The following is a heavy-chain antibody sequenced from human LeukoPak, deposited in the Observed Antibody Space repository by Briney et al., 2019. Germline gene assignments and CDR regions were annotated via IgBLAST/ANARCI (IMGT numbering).Heavy chain of an antibody. D-gene: IGHD3-9*01. Sequence: GGSLRLSCSASGFTFSSSGMHWVRQAPGKGLEWVAFIRYDGSNKYYADSVTGRFTISRDNAKSSLYLQMNSLRAEDTAVYYCARDFILTGYGAFDIWGQGTMVTVSS. J-gene: IGHJ3*02. V-gene: IGHV3-30*02. CDR2: IRYDGSNK. CDR3: ARDFILTGYGAFDI. CDR1: GFTFSSSG.